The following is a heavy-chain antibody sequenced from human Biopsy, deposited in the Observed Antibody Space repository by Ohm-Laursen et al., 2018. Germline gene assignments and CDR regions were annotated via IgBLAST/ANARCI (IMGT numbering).Heavy chain of an antibody. CDR1: GGSISNNNYY. CDR3: ASDYDTSGYYYVS. J-gene: IGHJ5*02. V-gene: IGHV4-39*01. Sequence: SETLSLTCAVSGGSISNNNYYWGWIRQPPGKGLEWIGSIFYRGSTNYKPSLKSRVNISVDTSKNQFSLKLNSVTAADTAVYYCASDYDTSGYYYVSWGQGTLVTVSS. D-gene: IGHD3-22*01. CDR2: IFYRGST.